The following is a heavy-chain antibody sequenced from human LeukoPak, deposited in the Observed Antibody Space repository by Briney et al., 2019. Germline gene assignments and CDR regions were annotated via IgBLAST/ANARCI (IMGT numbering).Heavy chain of an antibody. CDR3: ARDSRSFIVMITEPRKNLVDY. J-gene: IGHJ4*02. D-gene: IGHD3-16*01. V-gene: IGHV3-23*01. CDR2: ISRSGGST. Sequence: GGSLRLSCATSGFTFSNAWMNWVRQAPGKGLGWVSGISRSGGSTYYADSVKGRFTISRDNSKNTLYLQVNSLRVEDTAVYYCARDSRSFIVMITEPRKNLVDYWGQGTLVTVSS. CDR1: GFTFSNAW.